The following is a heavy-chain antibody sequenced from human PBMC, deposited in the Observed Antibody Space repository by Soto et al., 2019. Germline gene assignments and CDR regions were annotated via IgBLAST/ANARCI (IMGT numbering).Heavy chain of an antibody. D-gene: IGHD3-22*01. V-gene: IGHV4-39*01. CDR1: GGSISSSSYY. CDR2: IYYSGST. CDR3: ARIYYDSVFDY. Sequence: QLQLQESGPGLVKPSETLSLTCNVSGGSISSSSYYWGWIRQPPGKGLEWIGSIYYSGSTYYNPSLKSRVTISVDTSKNQFSLKLSSVTAADTAVYYCARIYYDSVFDYWGQGTLVTVSS. J-gene: IGHJ4*02.